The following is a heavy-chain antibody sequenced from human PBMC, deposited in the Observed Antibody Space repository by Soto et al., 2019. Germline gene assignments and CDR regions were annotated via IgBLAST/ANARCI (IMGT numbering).Heavy chain of an antibody. CDR2: INHLGGT. V-gene: IGHV4-34*01. CDR1: GGSFSGFY. J-gene: IGHJ4*02. Sequence: QVQLQQWGAGFLKPSETLSLTCAVYGGSFSGFYLSWIRQSPGKGLEWIGEINHLGGTNYNPSLKSRVTVSVDTSKNQVSLRVTSVTAADTAVYFCAKGSYNTGWHVADYWGQGTLVTVSS. D-gene: IGHD6-19*01. CDR3: AKGSYNTGWHVADY.